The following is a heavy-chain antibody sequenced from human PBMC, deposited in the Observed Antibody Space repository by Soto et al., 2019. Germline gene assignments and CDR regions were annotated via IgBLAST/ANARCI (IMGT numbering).Heavy chain of an antibody. Sequence: SVKVSCKASGGTFSSYAISWVRQAPGQGLEWMGGIIPIFGTANYAQKFQGRVTITADESTSTAYMELSSLRSEDTAVYYCARDLIAALNYYYYGMDVWGQGTTVTVSS. CDR1: GGTFSSYA. CDR2: IIPIFGTA. J-gene: IGHJ6*02. D-gene: IGHD6-6*01. CDR3: ARDLIAALNYYYYGMDV. V-gene: IGHV1-69*13.